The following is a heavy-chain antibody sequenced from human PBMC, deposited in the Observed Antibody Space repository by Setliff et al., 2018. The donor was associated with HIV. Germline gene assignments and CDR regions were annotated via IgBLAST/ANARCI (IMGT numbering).Heavy chain of an antibody. CDR3: AHRRDCSSTTCYSIPTNGVDP. CDR1: GFSLSTTGVG. V-gene: IGHV2-5*01. D-gene: IGHD2-2*02. CDR2: IYWNNDK. J-gene: IGHJ5*02. Sequence: SGPTLVNPTQTLTLTCTFSGFSLSTTGVGVGWIRQPPGKALEWLALIYWNNDKRYSPSLKSRLTITKDTSKNQVVLTMTNMDPVDTAPYFCAHRRDCSSTTCYSIPTNGVDPWGQGTLVTVSS.